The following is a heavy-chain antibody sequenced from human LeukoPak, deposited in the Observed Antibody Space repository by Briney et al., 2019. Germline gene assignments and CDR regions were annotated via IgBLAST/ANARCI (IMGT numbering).Heavy chain of an antibody. Sequence: SETLSLTCAVYGGSFSGYYWSWIRQPPGKGLEWIGEFNHSGSTNYNPSLKSRVTISVDTSKNQFSLKLSSVTAADTAVYYCARARYQTYYYGSGSYSPGDYYYGMDVWGQGTTVTVSS. D-gene: IGHD3-10*01. V-gene: IGHV4-34*01. CDR3: ARARYQTYYYGSGSYSPGDYYYGMDV. CDR1: GGSFSGYY. J-gene: IGHJ6*02. CDR2: FNHSGST.